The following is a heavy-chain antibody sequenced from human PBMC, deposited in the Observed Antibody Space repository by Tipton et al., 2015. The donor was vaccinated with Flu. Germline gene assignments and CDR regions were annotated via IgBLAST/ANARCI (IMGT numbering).Heavy chain of an antibody. J-gene: IGHJ4*02. D-gene: IGHD6-19*01. Sequence: SLRLSCAASGFTFSSYGMHWVRQAPGKGLEWVAVISYDGSNKYYADSVKGRFTISRDNSKNTLYLQMNSLRAEDTAVYYCAKDAGAPREQWLVQYYFDYWGQGTLVTVSS. CDR2: ISYDGSNK. CDR1: GFTFSSYG. CDR3: AKDAGAPREQWLVQYYFDY. V-gene: IGHV3-30*18.